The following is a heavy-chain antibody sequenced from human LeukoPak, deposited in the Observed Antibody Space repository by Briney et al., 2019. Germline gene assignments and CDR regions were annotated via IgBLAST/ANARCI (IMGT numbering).Heavy chain of an antibody. Sequence: SETLSLTCAVYGGSFSGYYWSWIRQPPGKGLEWIGEVNHSGSTNYNPSLKSRVTVSVDTSKNQFSLKLSSVTAADTAVYYCARMGRGLGVRGAARYFDLWGRGTLVTVSS. CDR3: ARMGRGLGVRGAARYFDL. CDR2: VNHSGST. CDR1: GGSFSGYY. D-gene: IGHD3-10*01. V-gene: IGHV4-34*01. J-gene: IGHJ2*01.